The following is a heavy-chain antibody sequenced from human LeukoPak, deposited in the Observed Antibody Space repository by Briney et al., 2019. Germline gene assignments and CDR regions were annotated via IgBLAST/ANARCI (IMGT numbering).Heavy chain of an antibody. V-gene: IGHV1-69*05. Sequence: GASVKVSCKASGGTFSSYAISWVRQAPGQGLEWMGGIIPIFGTANYAQKFQGRVTITTDESTSTAYMELSSLRSEDTAVYYCARAPYYYDSSGYYEIRHWGQGTLVTVSS. CDR1: GGTFSSYA. CDR2: IIPIFGTA. CDR3: ARAPYYYDSSGYYEIRH. D-gene: IGHD3-22*01. J-gene: IGHJ1*01.